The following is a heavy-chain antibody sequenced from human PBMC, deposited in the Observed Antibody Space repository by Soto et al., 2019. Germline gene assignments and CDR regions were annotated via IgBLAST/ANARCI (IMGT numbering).Heavy chain of an antibody. D-gene: IGHD3-10*01. J-gene: IGHJ6*03. Sequence: QLQLQESGPGLVKPSETLSLTCTVSGGSISSSSYYWGWIRQPPGKGLEWIGSIYYSGSTYYNPSLKSRVTISVDTSKNQFSLKLSSVTAADTAVYYCARLISVRRGYYYYYMDVWGKGTTVTVSS. CDR2: IYYSGST. CDR3: ARLISVRRGYYYYYMDV. CDR1: GGSISSSSYY. V-gene: IGHV4-39*01.